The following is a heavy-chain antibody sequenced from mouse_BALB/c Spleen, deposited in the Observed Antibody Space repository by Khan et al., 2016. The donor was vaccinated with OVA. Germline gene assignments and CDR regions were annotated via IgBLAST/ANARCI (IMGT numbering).Heavy chain of an antibody. V-gene: IGHV9-3-1*01. D-gene: IGHD6-1*01. J-gene: IGHJ1*01. Sequence: QIQLVQSGPELKKPGETVKISCKASGYTFTNYGMNWVKQAPGKGLKWMGWINTYTGEPTYADDFKGRFAFSLENSANTAYLQLNNLKNEDTATYFCARSASYWFFNVWGAGTTVTVSS. CDR3: ARSASYWFFNV. CDR2: INTYTGEP. CDR1: GYTFTNYG.